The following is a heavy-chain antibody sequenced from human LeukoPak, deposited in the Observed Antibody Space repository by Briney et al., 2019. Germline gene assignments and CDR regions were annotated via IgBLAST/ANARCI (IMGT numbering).Heavy chain of an antibody. CDR2: IYASGST. V-gene: IGHV4-61*02. D-gene: IGHD1-1*01. Sequence: SETLSLTCTVSGGSISSGSYYWSWIRQPAGKGLEWIGRIYASGSTNCNPSLKSRVTISVDTSKNQFSLKLSSVTAADTAVYYCARGDNWNEDFDYWGQGTLVTVSS. J-gene: IGHJ4*02. CDR1: GGSISSGSYY. CDR3: ARGDNWNEDFDY.